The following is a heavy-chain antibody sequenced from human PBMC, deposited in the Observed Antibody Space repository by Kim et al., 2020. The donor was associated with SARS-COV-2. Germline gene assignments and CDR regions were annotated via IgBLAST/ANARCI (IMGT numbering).Heavy chain of an antibody. D-gene: IGHD1-26*01. Sequence: GGSLRLPCAASGFTFSSYSMNWVRKAPGKGLKWVSSIISSSSYLYYADSVKGRFTISRDNAKNSLYLQRKSLRAEETAVYYCARDPLTYSGSLGVWFDPWGQGTLVTVSS. V-gene: IGHV3-21*01. J-gene: IGHJ5*02. CDR1: GFTFSSYS. CDR3: ARDPLTYSGSLGVWFDP. CDR2: IISSSSYL.